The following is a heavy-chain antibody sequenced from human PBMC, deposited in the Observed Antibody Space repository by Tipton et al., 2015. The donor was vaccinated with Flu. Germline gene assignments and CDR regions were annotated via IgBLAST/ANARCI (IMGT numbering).Heavy chain of an antibody. Sequence: TLSLTCTVSGGSVSGGSHFWNWIRQRPGKGLEWIGYVYYSGSTYYNPSLKSRVTISLYTSKNQLSMELTSVTAADTATYFCAGYSSSWGGAFDYWGQGIPVTVSS. J-gene: IGHJ4*02. D-gene: IGHD6-19*01. CDR3: AGYSSSWGGAFDY. CDR1: GGSVSGGSHF. CDR2: VYYSGST. V-gene: IGHV4-31*03.